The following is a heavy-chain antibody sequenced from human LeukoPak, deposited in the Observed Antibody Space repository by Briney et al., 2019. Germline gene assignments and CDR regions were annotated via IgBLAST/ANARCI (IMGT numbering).Heavy chain of an antibody. V-gene: IGHV3-43*02. Sequence: PGGSLRLSCAASGFTFDDYAMHWVRQAPGKGLEWVSLISGDGGSTYYADSVEGRFTISRDNSKNSLYLQMNSLRTEDTALYYCAKDISRVLVGAFDIWGQGTMVTVSS. J-gene: IGHJ3*02. CDR3: AKDISRVLVGAFDI. CDR2: ISGDGGST. D-gene: IGHD3-10*01. CDR1: GFTFDDYA.